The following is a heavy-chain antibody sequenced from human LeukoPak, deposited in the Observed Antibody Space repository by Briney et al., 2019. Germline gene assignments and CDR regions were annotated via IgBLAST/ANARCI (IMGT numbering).Heavy chain of an antibody. CDR1: GYTFTGYY. CDR2: INPNSGGT. CDR3: ARTTDGDTAMEYYYYYMDV. Sequence: ASVKVSCKASGYTFTGYYMHWVRQAPGQGLEWMGWINPNSGGTNYAQKFQGRVTMTRDTSISTAYMELRSLRSDDTAVYYCARTTDGDTAMEYYYYYMDVWGKGTTVTVSS. J-gene: IGHJ6*03. V-gene: IGHV1-2*02. D-gene: IGHD5-18*01.